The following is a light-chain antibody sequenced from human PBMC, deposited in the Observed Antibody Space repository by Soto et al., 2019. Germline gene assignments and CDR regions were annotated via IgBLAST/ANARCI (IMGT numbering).Light chain of an antibody. J-gene: IGKJ1*01. Sequence: DIQMTQSPSALSASVGDRVTITCRASQRISNWLAWYQQKPGKAPKVLISDASSLESGVPSRFSGSGSGTEFTLTISSLQPDDFATYYCQQYKTYWTFGQGTKVEIK. CDR1: QRISNW. CDR2: DAS. V-gene: IGKV1-5*01. CDR3: QQYKTYWT.